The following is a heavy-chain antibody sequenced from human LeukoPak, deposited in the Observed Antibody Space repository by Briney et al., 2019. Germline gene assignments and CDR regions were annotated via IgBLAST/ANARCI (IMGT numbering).Heavy chain of an antibody. D-gene: IGHD2-15*01. CDR1: GFTFSSYG. V-gene: IGHV3-30*02. Sequence: GGSLRLSCAASGFTFSSYGMHWVRQAPGKGLEWVAFIRYDGSNKYYADSVKGRFTISRDNSKNTLYLQMNSLRAEDTAVYYCARGVVVAAYFDYWGQGTLVTVSS. J-gene: IGHJ4*02. CDR3: ARGVVVAAYFDY. CDR2: IRYDGSNK.